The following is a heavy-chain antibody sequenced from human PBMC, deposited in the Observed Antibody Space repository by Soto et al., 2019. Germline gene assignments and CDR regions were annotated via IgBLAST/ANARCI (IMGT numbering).Heavy chain of an antibody. J-gene: IGHJ5*01. Sequence: ASVKVYCKASGYTFTSYDINWVRQATGQGLEWMGWMNPNSGNTGYAQKFQGRVTMTRNTSISTAYMELSSLRSEDTAVYYCARGPVLRFFDWLSEANWFDSCGQGTLVTVSA. CDR3: ARGPVLRFFDWLSEANWFDS. CDR2: MNPNSGNT. V-gene: IGHV1-8*01. CDR1: GYTFTSYD. D-gene: IGHD3-9*01.